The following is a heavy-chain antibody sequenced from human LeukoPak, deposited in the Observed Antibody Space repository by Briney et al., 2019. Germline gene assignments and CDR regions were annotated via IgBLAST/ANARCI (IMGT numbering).Heavy chain of an antibody. J-gene: IGHJ5*02. CDR1: GGSISSGVSY. D-gene: IGHD2-2*01. V-gene: IGHV4-31*03. Sequence: SETLSLTCTVSGGSISSGVSYWTWIRQHPGKGLEWIGYIYYSGSTYYNPSLKSRVTISVDTSKKQFSLNLSSVTAADTAVYYCARGHCSTTSRYTDWFDPWGQGTMVTVSS. CDR2: IYYSGST. CDR3: ARGHCSTTSRYTDWFDP.